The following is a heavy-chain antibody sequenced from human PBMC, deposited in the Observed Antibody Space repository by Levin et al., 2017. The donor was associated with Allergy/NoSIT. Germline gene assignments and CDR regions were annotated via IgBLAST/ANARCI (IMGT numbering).Heavy chain of an antibody. D-gene: IGHD6-13*01. J-gene: IGHJ5*02. V-gene: IGHV1-8*01. CDR3: ARNTAAAESGGSSNWFDP. Sequence: ASVKVSCKASGYTFTSYDINWVRQATGQGLEWMGWMNPNSGNTGYAQKFQGRVTMTRNTSISTAYMELSSLRSEDTAVYYCARNTAAAESGGSSNWFDPWGQGTLVTVSS. CDR1: GYTFTSYD. CDR2: MNPNSGNT.